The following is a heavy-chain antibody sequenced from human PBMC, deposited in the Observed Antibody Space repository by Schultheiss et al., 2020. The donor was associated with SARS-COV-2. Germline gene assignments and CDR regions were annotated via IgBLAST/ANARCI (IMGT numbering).Heavy chain of an antibody. J-gene: IGHJ6*03. V-gene: IGHV4-34*01. CDR3: ARPIYYYYMDV. CDR2: INHSGST. Sequence: SQTLSLTCAVYGGSFSGYYWSWIRQPPGKGLEWIGEINHSGSTNYNPSLKSRVTISVDTSKNQFSLKLSSVTAADTAVYYCARPIYYYYMDVWGKGTTVTVSS. CDR1: GGSFSGYY.